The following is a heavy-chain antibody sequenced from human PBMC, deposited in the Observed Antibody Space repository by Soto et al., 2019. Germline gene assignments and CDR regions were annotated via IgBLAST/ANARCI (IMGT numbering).Heavy chain of an antibody. CDR2: ISGIGGST. Sequence: HPGGSLRLSCSASGFTFSDYPMTWVRQAPGKGLEWVSAISGIGGSTYYADSVKGRFTVSRDNSENTLFLQLNSLRVEDTAVYYCMKGFSTPGPWGQGTLVTVSS. V-gene: IGHV3-23*01. CDR1: GFTFSDYP. D-gene: IGHD2-2*01. J-gene: IGHJ5*02. CDR3: MKGFSTPGP.